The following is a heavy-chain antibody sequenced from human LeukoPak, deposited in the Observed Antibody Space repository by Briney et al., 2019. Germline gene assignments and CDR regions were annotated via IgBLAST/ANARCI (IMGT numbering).Heavy chain of an antibody. CDR3: AREPGVQAAGSAWFDP. CDR2: IWYDGSNK. J-gene: IGHJ5*02. V-gene: IGHV3-33*01. D-gene: IGHD6-13*01. Sequence: PGGSLRLSCAASGFTFSSYGMHWVRQAPGEGLEWVAVIWYDGSNKYYADSVKGRFTISRDNSKNTLYLQMNSLRAEDTAVYYCAREPGVQAAGSAWFDPWGQGTLVTVSS. CDR1: GFTFSSYG.